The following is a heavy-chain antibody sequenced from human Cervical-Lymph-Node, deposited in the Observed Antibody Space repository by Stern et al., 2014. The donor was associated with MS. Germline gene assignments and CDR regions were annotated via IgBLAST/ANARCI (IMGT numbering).Heavy chain of an antibody. CDR3: ARDSSGYNYFDS. CDR1: GFTVSSNY. CDR2: IYSGVST. Sequence: EAQRGEGGGGLIQSGGSLRLSYAASGFTVSSNYMTWVRQAPGKGLEWVSVIYSGVSTFYAASVKVQFPISRENSKNTLYLQMNSLRAEDTAVYYCARDSSGYNYFDSWGRETLATVPS. J-gene: IGHJ4*02. D-gene: IGHD5-24*01. V-gene: IGHV3-53*01.